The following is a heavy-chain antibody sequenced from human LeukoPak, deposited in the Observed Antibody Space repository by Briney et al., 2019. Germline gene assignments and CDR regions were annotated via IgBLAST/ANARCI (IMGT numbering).Heavy chain of an antibody. D-gene: IGHD3-3*02. CDR2: IKQDGNEK. V-gene: IGHV3-7*01. CDR1: GFTFSSYW. Sequence: GGSLRLSCAASGFTFSSYWMTWVRQAPGKGLEWVASIKQDGNEKYYVDSVKGRFTISRDNARNSLYLQMSSLRADDTAVYYCARDGAFRIYDYWGQGTLVPVSS. J-gene: IGHJ4*02. CDR3: ARDGAFRIYDY.